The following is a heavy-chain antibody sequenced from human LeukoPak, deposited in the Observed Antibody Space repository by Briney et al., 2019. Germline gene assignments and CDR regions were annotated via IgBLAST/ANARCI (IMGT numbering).Heavy chain of an antibody. CDR1: GGSISRSSYH. CDR2: IYSSGNT. CDR3: TSLLLLTGPRFDC. Sequence: PSETLSHTCSVSGGSISRSSYHWGWIRQPPGKGLEWIGSIYSSGNTYYNPSLKSRVTISVDTSKNQFSLKLTYVTAADTAVYYCTSLLLLTGPRFDCWGQGTLVTVSS. D-gene: IGHD3-9*01. V-gene: IGHV4-39*01. J-gene: IGHJ4*02.